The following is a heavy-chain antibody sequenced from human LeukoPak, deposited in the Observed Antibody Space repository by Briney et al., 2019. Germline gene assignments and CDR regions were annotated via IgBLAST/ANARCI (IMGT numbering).Heavy chain of an antibody. CDR1: GFTFSSYS. Sequence: PGGSLRLSCAASGFTFSSYSMNWVRQAPGKGLEWVSSISSSSSYIYYADSVKGRVTISRDNAKNSLYLHMNSLRAEDTAVYYCARANASSFNDAFDIWGQGTMVTVSS. CDR2: ISSSSSYI. D-gene: IGHD6-6*01. J-gene: IGHJ3*02. CDR3: ARANASSFNDAFDI. V-gene: IGHV3-21*01.